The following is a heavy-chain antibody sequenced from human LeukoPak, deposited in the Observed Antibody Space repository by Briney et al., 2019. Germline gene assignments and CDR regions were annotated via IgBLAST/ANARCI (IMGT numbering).Heavy chain of an antibody. CDR3: ARGTRVHDY. Sequence: PGGSLRLSCAASGFTFSDYYMSWIRQAPGKGLEWVSYISRSSTYTDFADSVKGRFTISRDDAKNSLYLQMNSLRAEDTAVYYCARGTRVHDYWGQGTLVTVSS. CDR1: GFTFSDYY. D-gene: IGHD1-1*01. CDR2: ISRSSTYT. J-gene: IGHJ4*02. V-gene: IGHV3-11*06.